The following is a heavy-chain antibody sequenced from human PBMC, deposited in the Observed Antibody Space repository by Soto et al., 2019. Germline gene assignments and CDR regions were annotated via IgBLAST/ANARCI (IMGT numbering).Heavy chain of an antibody. J-gene: IGHJ4*02. D-gene: IGHD4-4*01. Sequence: GGSLRLSCTASGFTFRAYYMNWIRQAPGKGLEWVSYISTGGSTIFYSDSVKGRFTISRDNDKNSLSLQMDSLRADDTAVYYCVRGPDYSNFGYFDSWGQGILVTVSS. CDR2: ISTGGSTI. CDR3: VRGPDYSNFGYFDS. V-gene: IGHV3-11*04. CDR1: GFTFRAYY.